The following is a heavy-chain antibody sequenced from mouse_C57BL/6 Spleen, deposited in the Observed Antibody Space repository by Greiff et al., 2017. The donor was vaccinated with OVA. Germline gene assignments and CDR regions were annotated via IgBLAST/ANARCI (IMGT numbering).Heavy chain of an antibody. V-gene: IGHV1-15*01. D-gene: IGHD1-1*01. CDR3: TPYYYGSSYVY. CDR1: GYTFTDYE. Sequence: QVHVKQSGAELVRPGASVTLSCKASGYTFTDYEMHWVKQTPVHGLEWIGAIDPETGGTAYNQKFKGKAILTADKSSSTAYMELRSLTSEDSAVYYCTPYYYGSSYVYWGQGTTLTVSS. CDR2: IDPETGGT. J-gene: IGHJ2*01.